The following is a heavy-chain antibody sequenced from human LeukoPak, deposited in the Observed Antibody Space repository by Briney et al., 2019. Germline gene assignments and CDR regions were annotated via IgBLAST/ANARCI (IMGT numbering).Heavy chain of an antibody. CDR1: GYTFTSYG. CDR3: ARGLYSHDYGGKEADY. D-gene: IGHD4-23*01. CDR2: ISAYNGNT. V-gene: IGHV1-18*01. Sequence: ASVKVSCKASGYTFTSYGISWVRQAPGQGLEWMGWISAYNGNTNYAQKLQGSVTMMTDTSTSTAYMELRSLRSDDTAVYYCARGLYSHDYGGKEADYWGQGTLVTVSS. J-gene: IGHJ4*02.